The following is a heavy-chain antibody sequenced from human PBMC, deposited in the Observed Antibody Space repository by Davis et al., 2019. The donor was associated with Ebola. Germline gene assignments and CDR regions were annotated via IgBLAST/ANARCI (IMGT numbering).Heavy chain of an antibody. CDR2: IIPILGIA. CDR3: ARGTLGYCSSTSCYGYYYYGMDV. V-gene: IGHV1-69*10. Sequence: SVKVSCKASGGTFSSYAISWVRQAPGQGLEWMGGIIPILGIANYAQKFQGRVTITADKSTSTAYMELSSLRSEDTAVYNCARGTLGYCSSTSCYGYYYYGMDVWGQGTTVTVSS. J-gene: IGHJ6*02. CDR1: GGTFSSYA. D-gene: IGHD2-2*01.